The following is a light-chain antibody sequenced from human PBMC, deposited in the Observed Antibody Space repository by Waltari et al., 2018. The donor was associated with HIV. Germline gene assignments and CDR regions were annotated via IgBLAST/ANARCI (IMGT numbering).Light chain of an antibody. CDR3: ATWDDSLSVVV. V-gene: IGLV1-47*01. J-gene: IGLJ2*01. CDR1: SSNIGSNY. Sequence: GQRVTISCSGSSSNIGSNYVYWYQQLPGTAPKLLSYRNNQRPSGVPDRFSGSKSGTSASLAISGLRSEDEADYYCATWDDSLSVVVFGGGTKLTVL. CDR2: RNN.